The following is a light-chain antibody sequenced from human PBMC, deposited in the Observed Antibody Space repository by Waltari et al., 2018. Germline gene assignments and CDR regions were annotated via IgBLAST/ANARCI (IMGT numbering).Light chain of an antibody. CDR3: QQYSSFST. CDR1: PNVGTW. CDR2: MAS. V-gene: IGKV1-5*03. J-gene: IGKJ2*01. Sequence: DIKMTQPPSTLSASVVDRVTISCRASPNVGTWLAWYQQEPGKAPKIMIYMASSLESRVPSRFRGSGSGTELTLTISSLQPDDFATDYCQQYSSFSTFGQGTKV.